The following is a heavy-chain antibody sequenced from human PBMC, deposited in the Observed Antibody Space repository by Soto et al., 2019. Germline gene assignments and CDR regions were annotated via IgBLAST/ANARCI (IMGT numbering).Heavy chain of an antibody. Sequence: GGSLRLSCAASGFTFSSYAMHWVRQAPGKGLEWVAVISYDGSNKYYADSVKGRFTISRDNSKNTLYLQMNSLRAEDTAVYYCASPYCGGDCYSSWGQGTLVTVSS. CDR3: ASPYCGGDCYSS. V-gene: IGHV3-30-3*01. D-gene: IGHD2-21*02. CDR2: ISYDGSNK. CDR1: GFTFSSYA. J-gene: IGHJ5*02.